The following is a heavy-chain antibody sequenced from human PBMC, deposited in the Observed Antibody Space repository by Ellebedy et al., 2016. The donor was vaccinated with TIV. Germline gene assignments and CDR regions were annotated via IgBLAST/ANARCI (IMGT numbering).Heavy chain of an antibody. J-gene: IGHJ4*02. Sequence: ALVKVSCXVSGYTFTGYYMHWVRQAPGQGLEWMGWINPNSGGTNYAQKFQGRVTMTRDTSISTAYMELSRLYSDDTAVYYCARDRTEGASTVGYWGQGTLVTVSS. V-gene: IGHV1-2*02. CDR3: ARDRTEGASTVGY. CDR1: GYTFTGYY. CDR2: INPNSGGT. D-gene: IGHD3/OR15-3a*01.